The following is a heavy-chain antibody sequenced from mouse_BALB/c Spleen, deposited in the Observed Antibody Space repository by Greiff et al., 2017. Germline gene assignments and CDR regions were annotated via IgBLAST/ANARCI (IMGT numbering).Heavy chain of an antibody. D-gene: IGHD2-3*01. CDR2: ISNLAYSI. V-gene: IGHV5-15*02. Sequence: EVQLVESGGGLVQPGGSRKLSCAASGFTFSDYGMAWVRQAPGKGPEWVAFISNLAYSIYYADTVTGRFTISRENAKNTLYLEMSSLRSEDTAMYYCARDDGPLGGFAYWGQGTLVTVSA. CDR1: GFTFSDYG. J-gene: IGHJ3*01. CDR3: ARDDGPLGGFAY.